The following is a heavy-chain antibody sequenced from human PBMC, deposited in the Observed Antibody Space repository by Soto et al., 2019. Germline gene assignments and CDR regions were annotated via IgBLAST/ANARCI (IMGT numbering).Heavy chain of an antibody. CDR1: GGSISTSNW. D-gene: IGHD6-13*01. Sequence: QVQLQESGPGLVKPSGTLSLTCAVSGGSISTSNWWSWVRQPPGKGLEWIGEVYRTGSTTYTPSLESRLTISVDKSKNEFSLKLTSVTAADTDVYYCARARATIAAAAIFDCWGQGTLVTVSS. V-gene: IGHV4-4*02. CDR2: VYRTGST. J-gene: IGHJ4*02. CDR3: ARARATIAAAAIFDC.